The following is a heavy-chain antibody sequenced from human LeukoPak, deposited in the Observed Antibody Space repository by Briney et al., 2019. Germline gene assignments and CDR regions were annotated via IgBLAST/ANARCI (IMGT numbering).Heavy chain of an antibody. CDR1: GFTFSSYG. D-gene: IGHD3-10*01. CDR3: ARITMVRGSFDY. J-gene: IGHJ4*02. V-gene: IGHV3-33*01. Sequence: HPGRSLRLSCAASGFTFSSYGMHWVRQAPGKGLEWVAVIWYDGSNKYYADSVKGRFTISRDNSKNTLYLQMNSLRAEDTAVYYCARITMVRGSFDYWGQGTLVTVSS. CDR2: IWYDGSNK.